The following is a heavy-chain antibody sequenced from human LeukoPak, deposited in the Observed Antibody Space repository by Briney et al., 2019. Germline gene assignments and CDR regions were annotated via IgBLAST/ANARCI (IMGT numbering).Heavy chain of an antibody. Sequence: SETLSLTCTVSGGSISSYYWSWIRQPPGKGLEWIGYIYYSGSTHYNPSLKSRVTLSVDTSKNQFSLKLSSVTAADTAVYYCARDWESSGNWFDPWGQGTLVTVSS. CDR3: ARDWESSGNWFDP. D-gene: IGHD3-10*01. J-gene: IGHJ5*02. CDR1: GGSISSYY. V-gene: IGHV4-59*01. CDR2: IYYSGST.